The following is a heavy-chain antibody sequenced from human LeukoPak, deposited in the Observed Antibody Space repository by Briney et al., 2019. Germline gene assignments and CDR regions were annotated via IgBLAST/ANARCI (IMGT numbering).Heavy chain of an antibody. D-gene: IGHD4-17*01. CDR3: ARDLESLYGDYGGGDY. CDR2: IYSGGST. J-gene: IGHJ4*02. CDR1: GFTVSSNY. V-gene: IGHV3-53*01. Sequence: GGSLRLSCAASGFTVSSNYMSWVRQAPGKGLEWVSVIYSGGSTYYADSVKGRFTISRDNSKNTLYLQMNSLRAEDTAVYYCARDLESLYGDYGGGDYWGQGTLVTVSS.